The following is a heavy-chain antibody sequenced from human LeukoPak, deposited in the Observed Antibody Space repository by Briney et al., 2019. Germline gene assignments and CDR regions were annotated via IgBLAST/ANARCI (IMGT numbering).Heavy chain of an antibody. CDR2: IRYDGSNK. Sequence: GGSLRLSCAASGFTFSSYGMHWVRQAPGKGLEWVAFIRYDGSNKYYADSVKGRFTISRDNSKNTLYLQMNSLRAEDTAVYYCAKDGATYDSFWEPRYFDYWGQGTLVTVSS. CDR1: GFTFSSYG. CDR3: AKDGATYDSFWEPRYFDY. V-gene: IGHV3-30*02. J-gene: IGHJ4*02. D-gene: IGHD3-22*01.